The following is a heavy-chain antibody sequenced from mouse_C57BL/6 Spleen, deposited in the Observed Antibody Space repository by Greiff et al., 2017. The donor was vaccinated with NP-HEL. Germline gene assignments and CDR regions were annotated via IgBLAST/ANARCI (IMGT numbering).Heavy chain of an antibody. CDR2: ISYDGSN. V-gene: IGHV3-6*01. D-gene: IGHD1-1*01. J-gene: IGHJ2*01. CDR3: ARAVYGSSYYFDY. CDR1: GYSITSGYY. Sequence: ESGPGLVKPSQSLSLTCSVTGYSITSGYYWNWIRQFPGNKLEWMGYISYDGSNNYNPSLKNRISITRDTSKNQFFLKLNSVTTEDTATYYCARAVYGSSYYFDYWGQGTTLTVSS.